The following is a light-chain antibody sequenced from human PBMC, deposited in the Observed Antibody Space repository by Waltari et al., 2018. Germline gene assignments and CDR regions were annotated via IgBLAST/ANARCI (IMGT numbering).Light chain of an antibody. V-gene: IGLV5-45*02. Sequence: QAALTQPSSLSASLGASASLTCTLPIGINVGAYRIYWYQQKPGSPPQYLLRYNSDSDKQHGSGVPSRFSGSKDASANAGILLISGLRSEDEADYYCLIWHISAWVFGGGTKLTVL. CDR3: LIWHISAWV. CDR1: IGINVGAYR. J-gene: IGLJ3*02. CDR2: YNSDSDK.